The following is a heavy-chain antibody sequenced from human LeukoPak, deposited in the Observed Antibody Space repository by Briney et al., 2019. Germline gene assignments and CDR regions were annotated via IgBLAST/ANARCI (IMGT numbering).Heavy chain of an antibody. V-gene: IGHV3-74*01. Sequence: GGSLRLSCAASGFTFSSYWMHWVRQAPGKGLMWVSRINSDGSTTTYADSVKGRFTISRDNAKNSVHLQMNSLRAEDTAVYYCARSVFSGVVAAQHEFDDWGQGTLVTVSS. J-gene: IGHJ4*02. D-gene: IGHD2-15*01. CDR3: ARSVFSGVVAAQHEFDD. CDR1: GFTFSSYW. CDR2: INSDGSTT.